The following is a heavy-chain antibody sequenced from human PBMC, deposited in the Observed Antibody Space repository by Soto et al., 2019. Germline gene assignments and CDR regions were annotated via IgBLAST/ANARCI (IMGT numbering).Heavy chain of an antibody. V-gene: IGHV1-18*01. CDR3: AREGTRFSDWLFQKPLDY. Sequence: QVQLVQSGAEVKKPGASVKVSCKASGYTFTRYGISWVRQAPGQGLEWMGWISAYNGNTNYAQKLQGRATRTTETSTSTAYIGLRSLSSDDTAVYYCAREGTRFSDWLFQKPLDYWGQGTMVTVSS. CDR1: GYTFTRYG. J-gene: IGHJ4*02. CDR2: ISAYNGNT. D-gene: IGHD3-9*01.